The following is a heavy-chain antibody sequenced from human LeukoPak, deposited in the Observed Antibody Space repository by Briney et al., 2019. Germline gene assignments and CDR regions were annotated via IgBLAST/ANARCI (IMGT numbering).Heavy chain of an antibody. CDR2: IYHSGST. D-gene: IGHD4-23*01. CDR1: GASISSGGYY. V-gene: IGHV4-30-2*01. CDR3: AGGAYGGNSGGWFDP. Sequence: SQTLSLTCTVSGASISSGGYYWSWIRQPPGKGLEWIGYIYHSGSTYYNPSLKSRVTMSLDTSKKQFSLNLSSVTAADTAVYYCAGGAYGGNSGGWFDPWGQGTLVTVSS. J-gene: IGHJ5*02.